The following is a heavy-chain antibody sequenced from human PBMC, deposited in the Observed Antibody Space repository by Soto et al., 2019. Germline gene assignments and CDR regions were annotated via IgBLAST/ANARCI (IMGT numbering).Heavy chain of an antibody. Sequence: SETLSLTCTVSGGSISSYYWRWIRQPPGKGLEWIGYIYYSGSTNYNPSLKSRVTISVDTSKNQFSLKLSSVTAADTAVYYCARDRRYYYDSSGRGAFDIWGQGTMVTVSS. CDR2: IYYSGST. D-gene: IGHD3-22*01. J-gene: IGHJ3*02. V-gene: IGHV4-59*01. CDR3: ARDRRYYYDSSGRGAFDI. CDR1: GGSISSYY.